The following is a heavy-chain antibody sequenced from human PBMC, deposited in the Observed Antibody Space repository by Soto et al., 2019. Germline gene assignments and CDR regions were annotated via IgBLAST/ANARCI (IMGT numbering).Heavy chain of an antibody. Sequence: SETLSLTCTVSGGSISSYYWSWIRQPPGKGLEWIGYIYYSGSTNYNPSLKSRVTISVDTSKNQFSLKLSSVTAADTAVYYCARSGRVNSGYEFDYWGQGTLVTVSS. CDR2: IYYSGST. CDR1: GGSISSYY. J-gene: IGHJ4*02. CDR3: ARSGRVNSGYEFDY. V-gene: IGHV4-59*01. D-gene: IGHD3-22*01.